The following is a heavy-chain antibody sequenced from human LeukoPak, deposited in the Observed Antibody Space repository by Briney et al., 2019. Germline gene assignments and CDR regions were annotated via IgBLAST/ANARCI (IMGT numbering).Heavy chain of an antibody. D-gene: IGHD3-22*01. CDR2: INPNSGGT. CDR3: ARDLKSTVIPTYYYYGLDV. Sequence: ASVKVSRKASGYTFTGNSMHWVRQASGQGLEWMGWINPNSGGTNYAQKFQGRVTMTRDTSISTAYMELSSLRSDDTAVYYCARDLKSTVIPTYYYYGLDVWGQGTTVTVSS. CDR1: GYTFTGNS. V-gene: IGHV1-2*02. J-gene: IGHJ6*02.